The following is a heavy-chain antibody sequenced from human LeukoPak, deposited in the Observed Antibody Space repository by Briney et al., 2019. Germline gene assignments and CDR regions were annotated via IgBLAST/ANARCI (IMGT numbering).Heavy chain of an antibody. CDR3: ARDGDGNVEFDY. D-gene: IGHD7-27*01. Sequence: PGGSLRLSCAASGFTFSSYWMYWVRQAPGKGLVWVSRINSDGGSTTYADSVKGRFTISRDNAKNTLYLQMDSLRAEDTAIYYCARDGDGNVEFDYWGQGALVTVSS. CDR1: GFTFSSYW. J-gene: IGHJ4*02. V-gene: IGHV3-74*01. CDR2: INSDGGST.